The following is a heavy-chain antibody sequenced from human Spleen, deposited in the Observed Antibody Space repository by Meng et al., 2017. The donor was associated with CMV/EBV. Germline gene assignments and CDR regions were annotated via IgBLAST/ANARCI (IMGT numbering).Heavy chain of an antibody. V-gene: IGHV3-23*03. CDR1: FSSYA. D-gene: IGHD2-2*02. CDR3: AKDRGYCSSTSCYTGYYFDY. Sequence: FSSYAMSWVRQAPGKGLEWASVIYSGGSSTYYADSVKGRFTISRDNSKNTLYLQMNSLRAEDTAVYYCAKDRGYCSSTSCYTGYYFDYWGQGTLVTVSS. J-gene: IGHJ4*02. CDR2: IYSGGSST.